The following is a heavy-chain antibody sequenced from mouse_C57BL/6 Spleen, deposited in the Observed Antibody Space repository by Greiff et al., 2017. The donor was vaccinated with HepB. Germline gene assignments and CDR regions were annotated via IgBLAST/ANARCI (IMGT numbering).Heavy chain of an antibody. V-gene: IGHV1-81*01. J-gene: IGHJ3*01. Sequence: QVQLKESGAELARPGASVKLSCKASGYTFTSYGISWVKQRTGQGLEWIGEIYPRSGNTYYNEKFKGKATLTADKSSSTAYMELRSLTSEDSAVYFCAREGGNYPSFAYWGQGTLVTVSA. CDR3: AREGGNYPSFAY. D-gene: IGHD2-1*01. CDR2: IYPRSGNT. CDR1: GYTFTSYG.